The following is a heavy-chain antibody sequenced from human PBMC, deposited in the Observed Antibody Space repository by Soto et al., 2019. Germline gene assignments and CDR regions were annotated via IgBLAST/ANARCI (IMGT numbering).Heavy chain of an antibody. D-gene: IGHD1-20*01. CDR2: ISGSGGST. CDR3: AAREITGTSMNAFDI. J-gene: IGHJ3*02. CDR1: GFTFSSYA. V-gene: IGHV3-23*01. Sequence: EVQLLESGGGLVQPGGSLRLSCAASGFTFSSYAMSWVRQAPGKGLEWVSAISGSGGSTYYADSVKGRFTISRDNSKNTRYLQRTSLRAADTAVYYCAAREITGTSMNAFDIWGQGTMVTVSS.